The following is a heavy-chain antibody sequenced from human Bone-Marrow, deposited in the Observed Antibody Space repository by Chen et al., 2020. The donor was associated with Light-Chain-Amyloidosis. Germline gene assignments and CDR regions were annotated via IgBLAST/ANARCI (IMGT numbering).Heavy chain of an antibody. D-gene: IGHD3-22*01. Sequence: EVQLVESGGGLVQPGRSLRLSFAASGFTFDDYAMHWVRQAPGKGLEWVSGISWNSGSIGYADSVKGRFTISRDNAKNSLYLQMNSLRAEDTALYYCAAYYYDSSGHRSDAFDIWGQGTMVTVSS. CDR2: ISWNSGSI. J-gene: IGHJ3*02. V-gene: IGHV3-9*01. CDR1: GFTFDDYA. CDR3: AAYYYDSSGHRSDAFDI.